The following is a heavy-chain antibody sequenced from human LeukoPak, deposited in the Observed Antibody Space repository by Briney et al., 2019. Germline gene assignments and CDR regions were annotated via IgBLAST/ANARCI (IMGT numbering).Heavy chain of an antibody. Sequence: SETLSLTCTVSGGSISSSSYYWGWIRQPPGKGLEWIGSIYYSGSTYYNPSLKSRVTISVDTSKNQFSLKLSSVTAADTAVYYCARHSPYYYGSGNFDYWGQGTLVTVSS. CDR2: IYYSGST. V-gene: IGHV4-39*01. CDR1: GGSISSSSYY. CDR3: ARHSPYYYGSGNFDY. D-gene: IGHD3-10*01. J-gene: IGHJ4*02.